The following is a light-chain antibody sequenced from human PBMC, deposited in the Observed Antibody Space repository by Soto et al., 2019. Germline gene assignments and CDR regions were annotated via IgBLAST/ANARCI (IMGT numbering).Light chain of an antibody. Sequence: EIVLTQSPGTLSLSPGERATLSCRASQSVSSYLAWYQQKPGQAPRLLIYDASNRATGVPDRFSGSGSGTDFTLTISSLEPEDFAVYHCQQRSDWPTFGGGTKVEIK. CDR2: DAS. V-gene: IGKV3-11*01. CDR3: QQRSDWPT. CDR1: QSVSSY. J-gene: IGKJ4*01.